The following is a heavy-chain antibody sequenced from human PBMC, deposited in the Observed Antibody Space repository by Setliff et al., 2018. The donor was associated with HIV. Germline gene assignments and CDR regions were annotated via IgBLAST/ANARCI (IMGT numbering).Heavy chain of an antibody. D-gene: IGHD2-2*01. CDR1: GYTFSNFG. CDR2: VNPSGGST. J-gene: IGHJ4*02. Sequence: ASVKVSCKSSGYTFSNFGVSWVRQAPGQGLEWMGRVNPSGGSTSYAQKFQGRVTMTRNTSISTAYMELSSLRSEDTAVYYCARAGGYCGSTSCPYYFDYWGQGTLVTVSS. V-gene: IGHV1-8*01. CDR3: ARAGGYCGSTSCPYYFDY.